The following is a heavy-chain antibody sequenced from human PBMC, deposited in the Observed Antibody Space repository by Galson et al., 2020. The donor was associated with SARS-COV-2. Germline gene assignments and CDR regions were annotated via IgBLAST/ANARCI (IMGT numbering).Heavy chain of an antibody. CDR3: VYVSRSPTYYYYGLYV. V-gene: IGHV4-34*01. CDR2: INHSGST. J-gene: IGHJ6*02. CDR1: GGYFNGYY. D-gene: IGHD3-10*02. Sequence: ETSETLSLTCAVYGGYFNGYYWRWIRQPPGKGLEWIGEINHSGSTNYNPSLKSRVTIPVDTSKNQFSLKLSSVTPADTAVYYCVYVSRSPTYYYYGLYVWGQGTTFTVSS.